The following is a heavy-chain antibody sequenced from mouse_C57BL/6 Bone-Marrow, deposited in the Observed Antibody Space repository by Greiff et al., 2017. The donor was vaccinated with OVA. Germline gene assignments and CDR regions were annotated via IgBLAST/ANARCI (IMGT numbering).Heavy chain of an antibody. J-gene: IGHJ1*03. CDR3: AREAITTVVADWYFDV. V-gene: IGHV1-53*01. CDR1: GYTFTSYW. D-gene: IGHD1-1*01. CDR2: INPSNGGT. Sequence: QLQQPGTELVKPGASVKLSCKASGYTFTSYWMHWVKQRPGQGLEWIGNINPSNGGTNYNEKFKSKATLTVDKASSTAYMQLSSLTSEDSAVYYCAREAITTVVADWYFDVWGTGTTVTGSS.